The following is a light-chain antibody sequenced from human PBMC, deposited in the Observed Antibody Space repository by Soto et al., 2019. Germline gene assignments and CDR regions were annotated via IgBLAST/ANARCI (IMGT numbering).Light chain of an antibody. Sequence: QSALTQPASVSGSPGQSITISCTGTSGDIGTYNLVSWYQQHPGKAPKLMIYEVNKRPSGVPDRFSGSKSGNTASLTVSGLQAEDEADYYCSSYAGSSNVFGTGTKVTVL. CDR1: SGDIGTYNL. CDR3: SSYAGSSNV. J-gene: IGLJ1*01. V-gene: IGLV2-14*02. CDR2: EVN.